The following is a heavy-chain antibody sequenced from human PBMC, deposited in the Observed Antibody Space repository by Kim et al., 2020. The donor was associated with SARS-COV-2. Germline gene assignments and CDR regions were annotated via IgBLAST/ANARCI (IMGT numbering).Heavy chain of an antibody. Sequence: GGSLRLSCAASGFTFSSYSMNWVRQAPGKGLEWVSSISSSSSYIYYADSVKGRFTISRDNAKNSLYLQMNSLRAEDTAVYYCAEGIAGLYGMDVWGQGTTVTVSS. J-gene: IGHJ6*02. CDR1: GFTFSSYS. V-gene: IGHV3-21*01. CDR3: AEGIAGLYGMDV. CDR2: ISSSSSYI. D-gene: IGHD6-13*01.